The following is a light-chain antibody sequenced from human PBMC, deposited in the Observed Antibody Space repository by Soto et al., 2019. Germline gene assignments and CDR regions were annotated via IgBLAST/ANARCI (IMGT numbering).Light chain of an antibody. CDR1: QSVFGY. J-gene: IGKJ4*01. CDR3: QQRSDSPPLT. CDR2: DAY. V-gene: IGKV3-11*01. Sequence: EVVLTQSPATLSLSPGERATLSCRASQSVFGYLAWYQHKPGQAPGLLIYDAYKRATGVPARFSGSGSETDFTLIISSLEPEDFAVYYCQQRSDSPPLTFGGGTKVEIK.